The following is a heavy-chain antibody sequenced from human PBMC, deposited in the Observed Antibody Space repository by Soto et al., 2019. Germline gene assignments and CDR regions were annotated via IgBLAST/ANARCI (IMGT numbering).Heavy chain of an antibody. Sequence: QVQLQQWGAGLLKPSETLSLTCAVYGGSFSGYYWSWIRQPPGKGLEWIGEINHSGSTNYNPSLKSRVTISVDTSKNQFSLKLSSVPAADTAVYYCARGAPGIAARPGPYYFDYWGQGTLVTVSS. J-gene: IGHJ4*02. CDR2: INHSGST. V-gene: IGHV4-34*01. D-gene: IGHD6-6*01. CDR3: ARGAPGIAARPGPYYFDY. CDR1: GGSFSGYY.